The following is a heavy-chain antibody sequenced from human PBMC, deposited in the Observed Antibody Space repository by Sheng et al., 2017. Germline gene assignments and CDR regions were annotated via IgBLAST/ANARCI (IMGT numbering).Heavy chain of an antibody. CDR3: AKGQSAYSKSFDC. CDR2: ISDTGGAS. Sequence: EVQLMESGGGLVQPGGSLRLSCADSGFTFGTYTMTWVRQAPGKGPEWVSAISDTGGASSYADSVEGRFTVSRDNSKNTLYLQMNSLRAEDTAEYYCAKGQSAYSKSFDCWGQGTLVTVSS. D-gene: IGHD5-18*01. V-gene: IGHV3-23*01. CDR1: GFTFGTYT. J-gene: IGHJ4*02.